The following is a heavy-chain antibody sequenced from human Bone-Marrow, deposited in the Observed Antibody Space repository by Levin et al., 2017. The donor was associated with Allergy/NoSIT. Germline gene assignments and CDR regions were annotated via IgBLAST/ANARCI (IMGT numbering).Heavy chain of an antibody. CDR3: ARGFYDVLTGYQDS. CDR2: ISSGSSHI. J-gene: IGHJ4*02. CDR1: GFTFNSYS. Sequence: GGSLRLSCTVAGFTFNSYSMNWVRQAPGKGLEWVSSISSGSSHIYYADSVKGRFTISRDSAKNSLYLQMNSLGAEDTAVYYCARGFYDVLTGYQDSWGQGTLVTVSS. D-gene: IGHD3-9*01. V-gene: IGHV3-21*01.